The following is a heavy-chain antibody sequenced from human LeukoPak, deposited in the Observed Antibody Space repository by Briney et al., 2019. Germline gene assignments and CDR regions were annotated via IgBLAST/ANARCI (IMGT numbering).Heavy chain of an antibody. J-gene: IGHJ4*02. V-gene: IGHV3-48*03. CDR1: GFTFSSYE. CDR3: ARGGYSFDY. D-gene: IGHD3-16*01. CDR2: ISSSGSTK. Sequence: EGSLRLSCAASGFTFSSYEMNWVRQAPGKGLEWVSYISSSGSTKYYADSVKGRFTISRDDAKNSLYLQMNSLRAEDTAVYYCARGGYSFDYWGQGTLVTVSS.